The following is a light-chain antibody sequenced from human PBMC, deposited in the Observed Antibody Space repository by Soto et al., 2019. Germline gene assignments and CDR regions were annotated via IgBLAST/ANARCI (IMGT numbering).Light chain of an antibody. CDR1: SSDVGGYNY. CDR2: DVS. J-gene: IGLJ2*01. V-gene: IGLV2-14*01. Sequence: QSALTQPASVSGSPGQSITISCTGTSSDVGGYNYVSWYQQHPGKAPKLMIYDVSNRPSGVSNRFSGSKSGNTASLTISGLQAEYEADYYCSSYTSSLRVVFGGGTKVTVL. CDR3: SSYTSSLRVV.